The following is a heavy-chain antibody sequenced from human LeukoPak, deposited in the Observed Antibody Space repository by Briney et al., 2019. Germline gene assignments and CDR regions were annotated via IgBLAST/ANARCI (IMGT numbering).Heavy chain of an antibody. D-gene: IGHD3-22*01. J-gene: IGHJ4*02. CDR1: GYVLSELS. CDR3: ATELRSGYFDY. Sequence: ASVKVSCKLSGYVLSELSVHWVRQAPGKGLEWMGGFDPEDDERIYAQKFQGRVTMTEDTSTDTAHMELSSLRSEDTAVYYCATELRSGYFDYWGQGTLVTVSS. V-gene: IGHV1-24*01. CDR2: FDPEDDER.